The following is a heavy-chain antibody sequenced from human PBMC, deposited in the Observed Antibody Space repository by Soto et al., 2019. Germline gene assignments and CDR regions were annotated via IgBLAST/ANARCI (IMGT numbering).Heavy chain of an antibody. V-gene: IGHV3-64*01. CDR1: GFTFSSYD. CDR3: VRRVSGNYDY. Sequence: EVPLAESGGGMVQPGGSLRLSCVASGFTFSSYDMHWVRQAPGKGLEYVSSISSNGGTTYYGNSVKGRFTIFRDNSKNTLYLQMGSLRAEDMAVYYCVRRVSGNYDYWGQGTLVTVSS. J-gene: IGHJ4*02. D-gene: IGHD1-7*01. CDR2: ISSNGGTT.